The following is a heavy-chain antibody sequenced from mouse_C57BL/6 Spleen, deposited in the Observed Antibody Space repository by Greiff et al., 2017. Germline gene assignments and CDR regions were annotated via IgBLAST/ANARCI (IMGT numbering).Heavy chain of an antibody. D-gene: IGHD2-3*01. J-gene: IGHJ2*01. V-gene: IGHV1-61*01. CDR3: TRDGSYFFDY. Sequence: QVQLQQPGAELVRPGSSVKLSCKASGYTFTSYWMDWVKQRPGQGLEWIGNIYPADSETHYNQKFKDKATLTVDKSSSTAYMQLSSLTSEDSAVYYWTRDGSYFFDYWGQGTTLTVSS. CDR2: IYPADSET. CDR1: GYTFTSYW.